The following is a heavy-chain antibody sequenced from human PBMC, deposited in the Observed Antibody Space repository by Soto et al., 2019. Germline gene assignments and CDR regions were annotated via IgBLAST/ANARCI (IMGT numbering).Heavy chain of an antibody. CDR3: ARGKGMEENHYYYGMDV. CDR2: INGGNGNT. V-gene: IGHV1-3*01. Sequence: ASVKVSCKASGYSFSTHSMHGVRQAPGRGLEWMGWINGGNGNTKYSQKFRDRVTITRDASASTGYMELSSLRSEDTAVYYCARGKGMEENHYYYGMDVWGQGTTVTVSS. CDR1: GYSFSTHS. D-gene: IGHD1-1*01. J-gene: IGHJ6*02.